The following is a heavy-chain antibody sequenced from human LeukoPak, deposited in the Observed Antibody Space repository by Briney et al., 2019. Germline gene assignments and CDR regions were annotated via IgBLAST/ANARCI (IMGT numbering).Heavy chain of an antibody. Sequence: PGGSLRLSCAASRFTFSRYWMSWVRQAPGKGLEWVANIKQEGSEKYYVDSVKGRFTISRDNAKNSLYLQMNSLRAEDTAVYYCARYVAARRYFDYWGRGTPVTVSS. CDR2: IKQEGSEK. D-gene: IGHD6-6*01. CDR3: ARYVAARRYFDY. V-gene: IGHV3-7*05. J-gene: IGHJ4*02. CDR1: RFTFSRYW.